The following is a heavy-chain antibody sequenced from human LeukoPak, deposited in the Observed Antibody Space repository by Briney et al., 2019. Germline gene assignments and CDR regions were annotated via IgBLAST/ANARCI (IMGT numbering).Heavy chain of an antibody. J-gene: IGHJ4*02. D-gene: IGHD3-22*01. CDR2: ISYDGSNK. CDR3: AKDREYYYDSSGYSDY. Sequence: GGSLRLSCAASGFTFSSYGMHWVRQAPGKGLEWVAVISYDGSNKYYADSVKGRFTISRDNSKNTLYLQMNSLRAGDTAVYYCAKDREYYYDSSGYSDYWGQGTLVTVSS. CDR1: GFTFSSYG. V-gene: IGHV3-30*18.